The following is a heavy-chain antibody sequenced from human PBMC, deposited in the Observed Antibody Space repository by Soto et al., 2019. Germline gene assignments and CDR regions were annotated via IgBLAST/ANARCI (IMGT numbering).Heavy chain of an antibody. J-gene: IGHJ5*02. V-gene: IGHV1-46*01. CDR2: INPSGGRT. Sequence: QVQLVQSGAEVKKPGASVKVSCKASGYTFTSYYMHWVRQAPGQGLEWMEIINPSGGRTSYEQKFPGRVTMTRDTSTSTVYRELSSLRAEDTAVYYCARGGQYDFWSGYPAGWFDPWGQGTLVTVSS. D-gene: IGHD3-3*01. CDR3: ARGGQYDFWSGYPAGWFDP. CDR1: GYTFTSYY.